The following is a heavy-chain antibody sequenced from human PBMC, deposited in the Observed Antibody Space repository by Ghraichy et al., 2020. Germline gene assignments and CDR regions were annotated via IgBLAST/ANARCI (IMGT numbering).Heavy chain of an antibody. D-gene: IGHD3-22*01. Sequence: GESLNISCAASGFTFSSYAMSWVRQAPGKGLEWVSAISGSGGSTYYADSVKGRFTISRDNSKNTLYLQMNSLRAEDTAVYYCAKGYYDSSGYYLPYYYYYYMDVWGKGTTVTVSS. CDR2: ISGSGGST. CDR1: GFTFSSYA. CDR3: AKGYYDSSGYYLPYYYYYYMDV. V-gene: IGHV3-23*01. J-gene: IGHJ6*03.